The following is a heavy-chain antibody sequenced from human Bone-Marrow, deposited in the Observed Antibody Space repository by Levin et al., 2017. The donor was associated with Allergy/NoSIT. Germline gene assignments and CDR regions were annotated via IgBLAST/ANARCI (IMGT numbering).Heavy chain of an antibody. CDR3: AREDGYVFDY. CDR1: GGSISTGGFH. Sequence: PSQTLSLTCSLSGGSISTGGFHWRWVRQRPGKGLEWIGYIYYSGNTYYNPSLQSRLSISIDTSKNQFSLRLTSVTAADTAVYYCAREDGYVFDYWGQGTLVTVSS. V-gene: IGHV4-31*03. CDR2: IYYSGNT. J-gene: IGHJ4*02. D-gene: IGHD5-24*01.